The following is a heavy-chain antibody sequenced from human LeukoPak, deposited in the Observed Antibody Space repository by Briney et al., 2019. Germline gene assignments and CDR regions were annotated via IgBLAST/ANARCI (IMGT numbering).Heavy chain of an antibody. CDR2: IYYRGRT. CDR1: GASISSSTYH. CDR3: ARGGRMVRGVNPFDY. V-gene: IGHV4-39*07. D-gene: IGHD3-10*01. J-gene: IGHJ4*02. Sequence: PSETLSLTCNVSGASISSSTYHWGWIRQPPGKGLEWIASIYYRGRTYYNPSLKSRVTISVDTSKNQFSLKLSSVTAADTAVYYCARGGRMVRGVNPFDYWGQGTLVTVSS.